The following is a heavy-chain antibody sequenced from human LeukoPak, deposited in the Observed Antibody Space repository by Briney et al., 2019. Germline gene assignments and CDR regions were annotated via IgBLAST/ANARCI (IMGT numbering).Heavy chain of an antibody. V-gene: IGHV3-23*01. D-gene: IGHD3-22*01. J-gene: IGHJ4*02. CDR3: ARVRLNYDSRGLKYYFDY. CDR2: ISGSGGNR. CDR1: GFTFTNYG. Sequence: AGGSLRLSCAASGFTFTNYGVRWVRQAPGKGLEWVSVISGSGGNRNYGDAVKGRFTISRHNSNNNTMYLQMNSLRAEDTAVYYCARVRLNYDSRGLKYYFDYWGQGTLVTVSS.